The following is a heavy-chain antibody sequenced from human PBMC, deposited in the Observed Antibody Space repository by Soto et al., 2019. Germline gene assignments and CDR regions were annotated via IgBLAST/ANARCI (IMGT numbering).Heavy chain of an antibody. CDR1: GFTFRGYG. J-gene: IGHJ4*02. Sequence: EVHLVESGGGLGQPGGSLRLSCAASGFTFRGYGISWVGLVPGKGLGWVANIKQDGREKYYLDPVKGRYTISRDNPKNSLYLQLNSLSAEDTAVYYCARALISATGFDYWGQGTLVTVSS. CDR2: IKQDGREK. V-gene: IGHV3-7*05. D-gene: IGHD2-15*01. CDR3: ARALISATGFDY.